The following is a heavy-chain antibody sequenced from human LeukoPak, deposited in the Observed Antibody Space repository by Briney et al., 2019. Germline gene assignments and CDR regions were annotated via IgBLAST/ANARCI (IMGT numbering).Heavy chain of an antibody. CDR2: IYYSGST. CDR3: ASLNRGLEWLSSYPDY. CDR1: GGSISSCSYY. D-gene: IGHD3-3*01. Sequence: SQTLSLTCTVSGGSISSCSYYWGWIRQPPGKGLEWIGSIYYSGSTYYNPSLKSRVTISVDTSKNQFSLKLSSVTAADTAVYYCASLNRGLEWLSSYPDYWGQGTLVTVSS. J-gene: IGHJ4*02. V-gene: IGHV4-39*01.